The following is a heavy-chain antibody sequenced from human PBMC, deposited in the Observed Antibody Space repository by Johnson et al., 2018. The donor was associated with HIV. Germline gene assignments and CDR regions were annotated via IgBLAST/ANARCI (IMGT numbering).Heavy chain of an antibody. V-gene: IGHV3-33*06. Sequence: VQLVESGGGVVQPGKSLRLSCAASGFTFSNYAMHWVRQAPGKGLEWVAGIWYDGSKKYYADSVKGRFTISRDNSKNTLFLQMNSLRAEDTAVYYCAKDHDYGDAFDIWGQGTMVTVSS. D-gene: IGHD4-17*01. CDR1: GFTFSNYA. J-gene: IGHJ3*02. CDR2: IWYDGSKK. CDR3: AKDHDYGDAFDI.